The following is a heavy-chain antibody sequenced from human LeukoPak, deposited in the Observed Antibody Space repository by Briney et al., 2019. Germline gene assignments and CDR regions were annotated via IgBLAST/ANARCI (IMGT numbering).Heavy chain of an antibody. CDR2: IYTSGRT. CDR3: ARGLTPSPRGYSGYGKNYYYYYMDV. D-gene: IGHD5-12*01. J-gene: IGHJ6*03. V-gene: IGHV4-4*07. CDR1: GGSMSSYY. Sequence: RPSETLSLTCTVCGGSMSSYYWRWLRQPAGKGLEWIGRIYTSGRTNYNPSLKSRVTMSVDTSKNQFSLQLSSVTAADTAVYYCARGLTPSPRGYSGYGKNYYYYYMDVWGKGTTVTVSS.